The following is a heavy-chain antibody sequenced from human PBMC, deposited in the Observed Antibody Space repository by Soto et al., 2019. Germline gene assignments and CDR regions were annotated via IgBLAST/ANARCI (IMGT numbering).Heavy chain of an antibody. CDR3: ARGLYYGPRPWYFDL. CDR1: GFTFSSYS. D-gene: IGHD4-17*01. Sequence: EVQLVESGGGLVQPGGSLRLSCAASGFTFSSYSMNWVRQAPGKGLEWVSYISSSSSTIYYADSVKGRFTISRDNAKNSMYLQMNSLRAEDTAVYYCARGLYYGPRPWYFDLWGRGTLVTVSS. CDR2: ISSSSSTI. J-gene: IGHJ2*01. V-gene: IGHV3-48*01.